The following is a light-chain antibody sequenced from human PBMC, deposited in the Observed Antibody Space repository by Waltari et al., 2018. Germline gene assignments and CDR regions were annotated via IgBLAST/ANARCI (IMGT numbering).Light chain of an antibody. CDR1: QSISSW. Sequence: DIQMTQSPSTLSASVGDRVTITCRASQSISSWFTWYQQKPGKAPKLLIYKASSLESGVPSRFSGSGSGTEFTLTISSLQPDDFATYYCQQYNSVPLTFGGGTEVEIK. J-gene: IGKJ4*01. CDR2: KAS. CDR3: QQYNSVPLT. V-gene: IGKV1-5*03.